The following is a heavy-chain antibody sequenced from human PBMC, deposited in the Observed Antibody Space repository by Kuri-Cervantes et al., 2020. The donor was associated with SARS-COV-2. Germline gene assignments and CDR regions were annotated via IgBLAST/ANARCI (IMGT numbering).Heavy chain of an antibody. Sequence: GESLKISCAASGFTFSDSAMHWVRQAPGKGLEWVAFISYDGSSKDYADSVKGRLTISRDNSKNTLYLQMKSLRAEDTAVYYCATVYTMGVSLDWGQGTLVTVSS. D-gene: IGHD3-16*01. V-gene: IGHV3-30*04. J-gene: IGHJ4*02. CDR2: ISYDGSSK. CDR3: ATVYTMGVSLD. CDR1: GFTFSDSA.